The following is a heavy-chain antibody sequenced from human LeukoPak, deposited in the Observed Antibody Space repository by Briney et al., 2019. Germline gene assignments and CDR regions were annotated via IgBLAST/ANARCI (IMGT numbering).Heavy chain of an antibody. CDR3: ARWVATPRGYFDY. D-gene: IGHD5-12*01. V-gene: IGHV4-39*01. J-gene: IGHJ4*02. CDR1: GGSISSGDYY. Sequence: PSETLSLTCTVSGGSISSGDYYWGWIRQPPGKGLEWIGNIYYSGSTYYNPSLKSRVTISVDTSKNQFFLNLSSVSAADTAVYYCARWVATPRGYFDYWGQGALVTVSS. CDR2: IYYSGST.